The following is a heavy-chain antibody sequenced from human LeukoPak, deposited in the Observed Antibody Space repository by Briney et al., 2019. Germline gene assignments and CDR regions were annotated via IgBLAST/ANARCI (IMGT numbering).Heavy chain of an antibody. D-gene: IGHD3-22*01. Sequence: GGSLRLSCAASGFTFTSYWMTWVRQAPGKGLEWVANIKRDGSQKHYVDSVWGRFTISRDNAKSLLYLQLNSLRAEDTAVYYCARDVTYYDSSYYYDAFDLWGQGTMFTVSS. J-gene: IGHJ3*01. CDR1: GFTFTSYW. CDR2: IKRDGSQK. CDR3: ARDVTYYDSSYYYDAFDL. V-gene: IGHV3-7*01.